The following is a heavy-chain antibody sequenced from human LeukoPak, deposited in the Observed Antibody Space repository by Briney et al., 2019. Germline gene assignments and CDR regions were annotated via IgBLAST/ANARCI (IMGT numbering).Heavy chain of an antibody. Sequence: PGGSLRLSCAASGFTFSSYGMHWVRQAPGKGLEWVAVISYDGSNKYYADSVKGRFTISRDNSKNTLYLQMNSLRAEDTAVYYCAKHHGSGSYYPGTMDYWGQGTLVTVSS. CDR3: AKHHGSGSYYPGTMDY. J-gene: IGHJ4*02. CDR1: GFTFSSYG. CDR2: ISYDGSNK. V-gene: IGHV3-30*18. D-gene: IGHD3-10*01.